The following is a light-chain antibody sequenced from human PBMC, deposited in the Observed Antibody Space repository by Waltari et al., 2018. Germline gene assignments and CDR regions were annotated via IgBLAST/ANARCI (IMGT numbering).Light chain of an antibody. CDR2: RNK. V-gene: IGLV1-47*01. CDR1: SSNIGPNY. J-gene: IGLJ2*01. Sequence: QSVLTQPPSASGTPGQRVTISCSGSSSNIGPNYVYWYQQLPGTAPKLLIYRNKQRPSGVPDRFSGSKSGTSASLTISGLRSEDEADYYCAAWDDSLSGPVFGGGAKLTVL. CDR3: AAWDDSLSGPV.